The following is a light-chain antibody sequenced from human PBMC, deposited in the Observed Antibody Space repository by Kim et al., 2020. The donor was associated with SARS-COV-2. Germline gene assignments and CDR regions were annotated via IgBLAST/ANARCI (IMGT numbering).Light chain of an antibody. Sequence: QRVTISCTGSSSNIGAGYDVHWYQQLPGTAPKLLIYGNSNRPSGVPDRFSGSKSGTSASLAITGLQAEDEADYYCQSHDSSLIAWVFGGGTQLTVL. J-gene: IGLJ3*02. CDR1: SSNIGAGYD. CDR2: GNS. CDR3: QSHDSSLIAWV. V-gene: IGLV1-40*01.